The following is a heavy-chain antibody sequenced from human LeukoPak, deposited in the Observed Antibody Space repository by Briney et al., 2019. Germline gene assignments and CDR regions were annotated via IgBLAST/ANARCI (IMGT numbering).Heavy chain of an antibody. D-gene: IGHD6-19*01. CDR3: ARLPGSSGWYGAGYFDY. CDR2: INHSGST. CDR1: GGSFSGYY. J-gene: IGHJ4*02. Sequence: SETLSLTCAVYGGSFSGYYWSWIRQPPGKGLEWIGEINHSGSTNYNPSLKSRVTISVDKSKNQFSLKLSSVTAADTAVYYCARLPGSSGWYGAGYFDYWGQGTLVTVSS. V-gene: IGHV4-34*01.